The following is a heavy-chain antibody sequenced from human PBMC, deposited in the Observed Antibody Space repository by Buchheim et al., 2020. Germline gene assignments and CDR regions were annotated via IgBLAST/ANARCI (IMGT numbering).Heavy chain of an antibody. CDR2: VYHDGCT. Sequence: QVQLQESGPGLVKPSETLSLTCTVSGGAISSYYWSWIRQSPGKGLEWIGYVYHDGCTRYNAALKSRGPMSVETSKNSFSMKLTSVTAADTAVYYCARGFSAYDLYFDYWGQGT. V-gene: IGHV4-59*01. D-gene: IGHD5-12*01. J-gene: IGHJ4*02. CDR1: GGAISSYY. CDR3: ARGFSAYDLYFDY.